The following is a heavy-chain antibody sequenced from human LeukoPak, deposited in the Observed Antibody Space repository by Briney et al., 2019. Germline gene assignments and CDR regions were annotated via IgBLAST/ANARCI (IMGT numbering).Heavy chain of an antibody. Sequence: SETLSLTCTVSGGSISSYYWSWIRQPPGKGLEWIGYIYYSGSTNHNPSLKSRVTISVDTSKNQFSLKLSSVTAADTAVYYCARDALTGAFDYWGQGTLVTVSS. V-gene: IGHV4-59*01. CDR1: GGSISSYY. CDR2: IYYSGST. J-gene: IGHJ4*02. CDR3: ARDALTGAFDY. D-gene: IGHD1-20*01.